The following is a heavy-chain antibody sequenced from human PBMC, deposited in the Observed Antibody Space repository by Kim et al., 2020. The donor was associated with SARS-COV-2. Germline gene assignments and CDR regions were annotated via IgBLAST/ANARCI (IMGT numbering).Heavy chain of an antibody. CDR1: GFTFSSYA. CDR2: ISGSGGST. CDR3: AKNGESFYDSRGDY. Sequence: GGSLRLSCAASGFTFSSYAMTWVRQAPGKGLEWVSAISGSGGSTYYADSVKGRFTISRDNSKNTLYLQMNSLRAEDTAIYFCAKNGESFYDSRGDYWGQGTLVTVSS. V-gene: IGHV3-23*01. J-gene: IGHJ4*02. D-gene: IGHD3-22*01.